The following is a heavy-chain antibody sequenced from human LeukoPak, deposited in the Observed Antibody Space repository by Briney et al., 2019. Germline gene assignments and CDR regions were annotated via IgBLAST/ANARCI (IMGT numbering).Heavy chain of an antibody. CDR3: ARGATSDH. CDR1: GSSISPYY. CDR2: IYYSGST. V-gene: IGHV4-59*01. Sequence: SETLSLTCTVSGSSISPYYWSWIRLPPGKGLEWIGYIYYSGSTNYNPSLKSRVTISVDTSKNQFSLKLTSMTAADTAVYYCARGATSDHWGQGTLVTVSS. D-gene: IGHD1-26*01. J-gene: IGHJ4*02.